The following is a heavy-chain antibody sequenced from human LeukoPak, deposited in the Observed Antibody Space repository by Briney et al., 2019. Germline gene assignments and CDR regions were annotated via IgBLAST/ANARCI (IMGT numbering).Heavy chain of an antibody. Sequence: GGSLRLSCAASGFTFSSYAMSWVRQAPGKGLEWVSVIYSGGSTYYADSVKGRFTISRDNSKNTLYLQMNSLRAEDTAVYYCARDRFSGTYQFDFWGQGTLVTVSS. V-gene: IGHV3-66*01. D-gene: IGHD1-26*01. J-gene: IGHJ4*02. CDR2: IYSGGST. CDR1: GFTFSSYA. CDR3: ARDRFSGTYQFDF.